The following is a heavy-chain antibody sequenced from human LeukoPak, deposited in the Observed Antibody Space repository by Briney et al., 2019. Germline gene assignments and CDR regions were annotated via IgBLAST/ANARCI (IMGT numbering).Heavy chain of an antibody. J-gene: IGHJ4*02. CDR3: ARDLIAVAGNNY. V-gene: IGHV3-23*01. CDR2: ISGSEIST. CDR1: GFTFRNYA. Sequence: SGGSLRLSCAASGFTFRNYAMTWVRQAPGKGLEWVSAISGSEISTYYADSVKGRFTISRDNSKNTLYLQMNSLRAEDTAVYYCARDLIAVAGNNYWGQGTLVTVSS. D-gene: IGHD6-19*01.